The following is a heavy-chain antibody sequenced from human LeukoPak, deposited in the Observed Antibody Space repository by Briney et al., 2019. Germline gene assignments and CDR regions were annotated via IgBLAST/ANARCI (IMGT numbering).Heavy chain of an antibody. D-gene: IGHD1-1*01. V-gene: IGHV7-4-1*02. Sequence: ASVKVSCKASGYTFTNYAIGWVRQAPGQGLEWVGWINTNIGNSTYAQGFTGRFVFSLDTSVNTAYLQISSLKAEDTAVYYCARHWRLFDFWGQGTLVTVSS. CDR1: GYTFTNYA. CDR2: INTNIGNS. J-gene: IGHJ4*02. CDR3: ARHWRLFDF.